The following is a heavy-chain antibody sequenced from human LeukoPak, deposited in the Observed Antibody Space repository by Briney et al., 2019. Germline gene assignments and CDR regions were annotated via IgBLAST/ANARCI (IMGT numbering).Heavy chain of an antibody. Sequence: GGSLRLSCAASGFTFSSYEMNWVRQAPGKRLEWVSYISSSGSTIYYADSVKGRFTISRDNAKNSLYLQMNSLRAEDTAVYYCARESKGYGDYYFDYWGQGTLVTVSS. CDR2: ISSSGSTI. V-gene: IGHV3-48*03. D-gene: IGHD4-17*01. CDR3: ARESKGYGDYYFDY. J-gene: IGHJ4*02. CDR1: GFTFSSYE.